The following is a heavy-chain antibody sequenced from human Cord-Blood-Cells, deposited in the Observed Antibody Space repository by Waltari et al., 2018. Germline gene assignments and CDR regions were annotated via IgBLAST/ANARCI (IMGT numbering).Heavy chain of an antibody. CDR2: ISSSSSYI. Sequence: EVQLVESGGGLVKPGGSLRLSCAASGFTFSSYSMNWVRQAPGKGLEWVSSISSSSSYIYYADSVKGRFTISRDNAKNSLYLQMNSLRAEDTAVYYCAREQWLVDCDAFDIWGQGTMVTVSS. CDR1: GFTFSSYS. CDR3: AREQWLVDCDAFDI. D-gene: IGHD6-19*01. J-gene: IGHJ3*02. V-gene: IGHV3-21*01.